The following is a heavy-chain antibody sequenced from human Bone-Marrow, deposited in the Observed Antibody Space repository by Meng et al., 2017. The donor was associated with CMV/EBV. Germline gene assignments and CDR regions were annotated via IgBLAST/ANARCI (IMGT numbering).Heavy chain of an antibody. D-gene: IGHD2-2*01. V-gene: IGHV4-59*01. Sequence: SETLSLTCTVSGGSISSYYWSWIRQPPGKGLEWIGYIYYSGSTNYNPSLKSRVTISVDTSKNQFSLKLSSVTAADTAVYYCARDRRVPAASYYYYGMDVWGQGTTVTVSS. CDR1: GGSISSYY. J-gene: IGHJ6*02. CDR3: ARDRRVPAASYYYYGMDV. CDR2: IYYSGST.